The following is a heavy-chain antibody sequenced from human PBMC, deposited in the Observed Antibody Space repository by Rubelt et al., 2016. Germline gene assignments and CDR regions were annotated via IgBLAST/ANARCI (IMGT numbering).Heavy chain of an antibody. CDR3: AHRRPSGGSGWYAFDY. CDR1: GFSLSTSGVG. D-gene: IGHD6-19*01. Sequence: QITLKESGPTLVKPTQTLTLTCTFSGFSLSTSGVGVGWIRQPPGKALEWLALIYWNDDKRYSPSLKSRLTITKDTPKNQVVLTMTNMDPVDTATYYCAHRRPSGGSGWYAFDYWGQGTLVTVSS. V-gene: IGHV2-5*01. CDR2: IYWNDDK. J-gene: IGHJ4*02.